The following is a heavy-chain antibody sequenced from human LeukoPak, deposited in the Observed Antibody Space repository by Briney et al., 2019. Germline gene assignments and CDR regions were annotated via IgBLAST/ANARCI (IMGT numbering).Heavy chain of an antibody. CDR2: ISSSSSYI. Sequence: GGSLRLSCAASGFTFSSYSMNWVRQAPGKGLEWVSSISSSSSYIYYADSVKGRFTISRDNAKNSLYLQMNSLRAEDTAVYYCARENYGWKLGYYCYYGMDVWGQGTTVTVSS. D-gene: IGHD4-17*01. J-gene: IGHJ6*02. CDR3: ARENYGWKLGYYCYYGMDV. V-gene: IGHV3-21*01. CDR1: GFTFSSYS.